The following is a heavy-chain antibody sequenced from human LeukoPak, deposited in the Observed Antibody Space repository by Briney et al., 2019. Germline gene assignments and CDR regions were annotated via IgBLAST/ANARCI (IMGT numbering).Heavy chain of an antibody. Sequence: PGGSLRLSCAASGFTFSSHWMHWVRQAPGKGLEWLSFINSDGSTTSHAESVKGRFTISRDNAKNTLHLQMNSLRAEDTAVYYCARGGVAGGNDYWGQGTLATVSS. J-gene: IGHJ4*02. V-gene: IGHV3-74*01. CDR3: ARGGVAGGNDY. CDR1: GFTFSSHW. D-gene: IGHD3-10*01. CDR2: INSDGSTT.